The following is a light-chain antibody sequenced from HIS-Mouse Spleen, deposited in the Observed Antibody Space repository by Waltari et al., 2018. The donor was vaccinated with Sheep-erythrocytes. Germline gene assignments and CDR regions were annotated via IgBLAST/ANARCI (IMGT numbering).Light chain of an antibody. CDR2: EGS. V-gene: IGLV2-23*01. CDR1: SSDAGCYNL. CDR3: CSYAGSSTPWV. Sequence: QSALTQPASVSGSPGQAITISCTGTSSDAGCYNLVSWYQQPPGKSPKLMIYEGSKRPSGVSNRFSGSKSGNTASLTISGLQAEDEADYYCCSYAGSSTPWVFGGGTKLTVL. J-gene: IGLJ3*02.